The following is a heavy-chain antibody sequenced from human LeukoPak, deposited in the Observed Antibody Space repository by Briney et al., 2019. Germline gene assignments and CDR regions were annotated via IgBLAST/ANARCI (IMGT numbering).Heavy chain of an antibody. J-gene: IGHJ4*02. D-gene: IGHD3-9*01. Sequence: SESLSLTCTVSGGSISSSSYYWGWIRQPPGKGLEWIGSIYYSGSTYYNPPLKSRVTISVDTSKNQFSLKLSSVTAADTAVYYCARGSYDILTGYYISPFDYWGQGTLVTVSS. CDR1: GGSISSSSYY. V-gene: IGHV4-39*07. CDR3: ARGSYDILTGYYISPFDY. CDR2: IYYSGST.